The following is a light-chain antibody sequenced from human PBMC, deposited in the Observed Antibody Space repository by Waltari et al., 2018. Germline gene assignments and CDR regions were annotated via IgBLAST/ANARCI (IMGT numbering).Light chain of an antibody. Sequence: SYVLTQPPAVSVAPGQTARITCGGNNIGSKSVHWYQQKPGQAPVLVVYDGSDRPSGIPERFSGSNSGNTATLTISRVEAGDEADYYCQVWDSSSDPLYVFGTGTKVTVL. CDR1: NIGSKS. CDR2: DGS. J-gene: IGLJ1*01. CDR3: QVWDSSSDPLYV. V-gene: IGLV3-21*02.